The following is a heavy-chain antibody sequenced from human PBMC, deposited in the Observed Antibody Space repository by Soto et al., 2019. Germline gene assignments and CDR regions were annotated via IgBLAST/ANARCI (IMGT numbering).Heavy chain of an antibody. Sequence: RLSCAASGFTFSSYSMNWVRQAPGKGLEWVSSISSSSSYIYYADSVKGRFTIPRDNAKNSLYLQMNSLRAEDTAVYYCARDPSEITIFGVVGMDVWGQGTTVTVSS. CDR2: ISSSSSYI. D-gene: IGHD3-3*01. CDR1: GFTFSSYS. V-gene: IGHV3-21*01. J-gene: IGHJ6*02. CDR3: ARDPSEITIFGVVGMDV.